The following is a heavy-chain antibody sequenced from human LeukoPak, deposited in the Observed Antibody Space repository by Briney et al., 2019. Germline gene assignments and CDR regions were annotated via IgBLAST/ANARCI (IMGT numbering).Heavy chain of an antibody. D-gene: IGHD2-21*01. CDR2: ILHSGYT. Sequence: SDTLSLTCTVSGGSLCRSNTHWGWVRQTPAKGLDWLGTILHSGYTCNNPSLKSRVTMSVDSSKNQFSLSLSSVTGADTAVYFCARHRCGGGYHYMDVWGKGTTVSVSS. V-gene: IGHV4-39*01. CDR1: GGSLCRSNTH. J-gene: IGHJ6*03. CDR3: ARHRCGGGYHYMDV.